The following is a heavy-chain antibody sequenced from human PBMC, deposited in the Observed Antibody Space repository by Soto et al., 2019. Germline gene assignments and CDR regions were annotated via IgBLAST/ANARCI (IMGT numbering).Heavy chain of an antibody. J-gene: IGHJ4*02. CDR2: IIPIFGTA. CDR1: GGTFSSYA. Sequence: SVKVSCKASGGTFSSYAISWVRQAPGQGPEWMGGIIPIFGTANYAQKFQGRVTITADESTSTAYMELSSLRSEDTAVYYCATGKDPSIAVAGTGPFDYWGQGTLVTVS. CDR3: ATGKDPSIAVAGTGPFDY. V-gene: IGHV1-69*13. D-gene: IGHD6-19*01.